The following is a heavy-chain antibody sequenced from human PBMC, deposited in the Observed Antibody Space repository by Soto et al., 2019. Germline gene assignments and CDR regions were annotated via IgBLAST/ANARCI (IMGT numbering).Heavy chain of an antibody. Sequence: PGESLKISCKGSGYSFTSYWIGWVRQMPGKGLERMGIIYPGDSDTRYSPSFQGQVTISADKSISTAYLQWSSLKASDTAMYYCARAYYDILTGYSVRGMDVWGQGTTVTVSS. D-gene: IGHD3-9*01. V-gene: IGHV5-51*01. J-gene: IGHJ6*02. CDR1: GYSFTSYW. CDR3: ARAYYDILTGYSVRGMDV. CDR2: IYPGDSDT.